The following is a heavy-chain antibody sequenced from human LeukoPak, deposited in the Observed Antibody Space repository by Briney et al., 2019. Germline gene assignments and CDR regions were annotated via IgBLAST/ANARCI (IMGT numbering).Heavy chain of an antibody. Sequence: PPGGSLRLSCAASGFTFSSYAMSWVRQAPGKGLEWVSAISGSGDSTYYGDSVKGRFTISRDNSKNTLYLQMNSLRAEDTAVYYCASAVYSGYDSSPTDYWGQGTLVTVSS. V-gene: IGHV3-23*01. CDR3: ASAVYSGYDSSPTDY. CDR1: GFTFSSYA. CDR2: ISGSGDST. J-gene: IGHJ4*02. D-gene: IGHD5-12*01.